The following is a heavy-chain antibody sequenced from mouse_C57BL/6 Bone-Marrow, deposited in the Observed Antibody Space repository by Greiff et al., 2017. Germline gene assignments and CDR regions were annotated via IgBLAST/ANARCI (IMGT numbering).Heavy chain of an antibody. CDR1: GYTFTTYP. V-gene: IGHV1-47*01. J-gene: IGHJ1*03. D-gene: IGHD1-1*01. CDR2: FHPYTDDT. CDR3: ARRVYYYGSSYDYWYYDV. Sequence: QVQLQQSGAELVKPGASVKMSCKASGYTFTTYPIEWMKQNHGKSLAWIGNFHPYTDDTKYNEKFKGKAPLPVEKSSSTVDLELSRLTSDVSAFYYCARRVYYYGSSYDYWYYDVWGTGTTVTVSS.